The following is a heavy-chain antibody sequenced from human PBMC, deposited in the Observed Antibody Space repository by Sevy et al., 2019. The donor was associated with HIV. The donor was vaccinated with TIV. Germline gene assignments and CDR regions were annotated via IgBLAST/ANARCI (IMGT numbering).Heavy chain of an antibody. CDR1: GFTFSSYG. CDR2: ISYDGSNK. J-gene: IGHJ4*02. Sequence: GGSLRLSCAASGFTFSSYGMHWVRQAPGKGLEWVAVISYDGSNKYYADSVKGRFTIPRDNSRNTLYLQMNSLRAEDTAVYYCAKVGRYYDRSGYLDYWGQGTLVIVSS. V-gene: IGHV3-30*18. D-gene: IGHD3-22*01. CDR3: AKVGRYYDRSGYLDY.